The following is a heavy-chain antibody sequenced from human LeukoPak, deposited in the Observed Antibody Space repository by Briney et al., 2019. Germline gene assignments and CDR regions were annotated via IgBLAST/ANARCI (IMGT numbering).Heavy chain of an antibody. Sequence: SETLSLTCAVYGGSFSGYYWSWIRQPPGKGLEWIGEINHSGSTNYNPSLTSRVTISVDTSKNQFSLKLSSVTAADTAVYYCARGGYITIFGVVIGAPYYFDYWGQGTLVTVSS. CDR1: GGSFSGYY. J-gene: IGHJ4*02. CDR2: INHSGST. CDR3: ARGGYITIFGVVIGAPYYFDY. D-gene: IGHD3-3*01. V-gene: IGHV4-34*01.